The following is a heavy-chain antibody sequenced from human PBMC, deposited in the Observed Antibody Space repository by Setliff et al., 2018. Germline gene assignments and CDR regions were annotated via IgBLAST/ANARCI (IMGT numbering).Heavy chain of an antibody. D-gene: IGHD6-13*01. CDR1: GGSISSYY. CDR2: IYYSGST. J-gene: IGHJ6*02. V-gene: IGHV4-59*01. CDR3: AGDEGSSYFYGMDV. Sequence: SETLSLTCTVSGGSISSYYWSWIRQPPGKGLEWIGYIYYSGSTNYNPSLKSRVTISVDTPKNQFSLKLSSVTAADTAVYYFAGDEGSSYFYGMDVWGQGTLVTVSS.